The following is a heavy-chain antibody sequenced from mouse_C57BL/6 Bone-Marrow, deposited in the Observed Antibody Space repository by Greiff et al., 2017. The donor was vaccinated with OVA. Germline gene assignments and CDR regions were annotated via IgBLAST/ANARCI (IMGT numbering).Heavy chain of an antibody. CDR3: ARGGGGLGYFDY. J-gene: IGHJ2*01. D-gene: IGHD2-2*01. CDR2: ISDGGSYT. CDR1: GFTFSSYA. Sequence: DVKLVESGGGLVKPGGSLKLSCAASGFTFSSYAMSWVRQTPEKRLEWVATISDGGSYTYYPDNVKGRFTISRDNAKNNLYLQMSHLKSEDTAMYYCARGGGGLGYFDYWGQGTTLTVSS. V-gene: IGHV5-4*03.